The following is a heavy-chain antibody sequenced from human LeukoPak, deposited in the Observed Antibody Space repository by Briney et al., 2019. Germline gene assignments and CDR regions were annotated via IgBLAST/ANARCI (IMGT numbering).Heavy chain of an antibody. D-gene: IGHD3-22*01. J-gene: IGHJ4*02. CDR1: GFTFSSYA. Sequence: PGGSLRLSCAASGFTFSSYAMSWVRQAPGKGLEWVSAISGSGGSTYYADSVKGRFTISRDNSKNTLYLQMNSLRAEDTAVYYCAKDQLVTTMIVVVTLDYWGQGTLVTVSS. CDR3: AKDQLVTTMIVVVTLDY. V-gene: IGHV3-23*01. CDR2: ISGSGGST.